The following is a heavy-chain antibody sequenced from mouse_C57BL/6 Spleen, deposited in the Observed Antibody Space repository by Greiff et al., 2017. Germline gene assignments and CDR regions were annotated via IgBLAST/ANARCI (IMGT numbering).Heavy chain of an antibody. J-gene: IGHJ3*01. D-gene: IGHD1-1*01. CDR2: ISSGSSTI. CDR1: GFTFSDYG. Sequence: EVKVVESGGGLVKPGGSLKLSCAASGFTFSDYGMHWVRQAPEKGLEWVAYISSGSSTIYYADTVKGRFTISRDNAKNTLFLQMTSLRSEDTAMYYCARGYYGSSTWFAYWGQGTLVTVPA. CDR3: ARGYYGSSTWFAY. V-gene: IGHV5-17*01.